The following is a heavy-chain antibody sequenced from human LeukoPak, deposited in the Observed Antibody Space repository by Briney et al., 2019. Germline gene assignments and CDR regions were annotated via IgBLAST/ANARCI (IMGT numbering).Heavy chain of an antibody. CDR2: ISYDGSDK. CDR3: AKDRVVFLAAAGQFDY. CDR1: GFTFSSYG. V-gene: IGHV3-30*18. D-gene: IGHD6-13*01. Sequence: GGSLRPSCAASGFTFSSYGMHWVRQAPGKGLEWVAVISYDGSDKYYADSVKGRFTISRDNSKNTLYLQMNSLRAEDTAVYYCAKDRVVFLAAAGQFDYWGQGTLVTVSS. J-gene: IGHJ4*02.